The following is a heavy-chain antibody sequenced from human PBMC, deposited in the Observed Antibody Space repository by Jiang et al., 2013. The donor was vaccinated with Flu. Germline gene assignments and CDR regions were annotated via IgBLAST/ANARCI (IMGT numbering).Heavy chain of an antibody. V-gene: IGHV4-59*12. CDR1: GGSISSYY. CDR3: ARRGIREWLGPAINRNYFDV. CDR2: VYYTRGT. Sequence: GSGLVKPSETLSLTCTVSGGSISSYYWSWIRQPPGKGLEWLGYVYYTRGTNYNPSLKSRVTMSVDPSRDQVSLKLSSVTAADTAVYYCARRGIREWLGPAINRNYFDVWGRGTVVTV. J-gene: IGHJ2*01. D-gene: IGHD6-19*01.